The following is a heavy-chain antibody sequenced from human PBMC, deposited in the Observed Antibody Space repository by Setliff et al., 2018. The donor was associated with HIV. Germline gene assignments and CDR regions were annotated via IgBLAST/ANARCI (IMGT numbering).Heavy chain of an antibody. V-gene: IGHV3-20*01. CDR1: GFTFDDYG. CDR2: INWNGGST. D-gene: IGHD4-17*01. J-gene: IGHJ5*02. CDR3: ARGLSADYGGNSNWFDP. Sequence: TGGSLRLSCAASGFTFDDYGMSWVRQTPGKGLEWVSGINWNGGSTSYADSVKGRFTISRDNAKNSLYLQMNSLRAEDTALYHCARGLSADYGGNSNWFDPWGQGTLVTVSS.